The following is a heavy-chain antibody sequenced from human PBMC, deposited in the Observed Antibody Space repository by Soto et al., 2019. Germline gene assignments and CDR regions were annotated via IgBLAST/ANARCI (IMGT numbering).Heavy chain of an antibody. V-gene: IGHV3-23*01. CDR3: EKPSHSGDYAGSFDS. Sequence: PEGSLRLSCAASGFTFNNYAINWVRQVPGKGLEWVSGISGRGGNTFYADSMKGRFTISRDNSKNTVYLQMTNLRVDDTAIYYCEKPSHSGDYAGSFDSWGQGTRVTVSS. J-gene: IGHJ4*02. CDR1: GFTFNNYA. CDR2: ISGRGGNT. D-gene: IGHD4-17*01.